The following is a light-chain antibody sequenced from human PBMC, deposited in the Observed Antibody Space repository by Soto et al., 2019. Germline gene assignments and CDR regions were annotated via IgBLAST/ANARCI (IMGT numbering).Light chain of an antibody. CDR1: QSVSRY. V-gene: IGKV3-11*01. Sequence: EIALTQSPATLSLSPGERATLSCRASQSVSRYLAWYQQKPGQAPSLLIYDASNMATGIPARFSGSGSGTDFTLTISSLEPEDFAVYYCQQRGNWPSFGGGTKVEIK. J-gene: IGKJ4*01. CDR3: QQRGNWPS. CDR2: DAS.